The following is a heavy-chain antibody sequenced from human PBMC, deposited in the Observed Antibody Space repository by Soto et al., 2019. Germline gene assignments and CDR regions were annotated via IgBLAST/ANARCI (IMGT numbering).Heavy chain of an antibody. D-gene: IGHD6-19*01. CDR3: ARVIAVADAFDI. Sequence: ASVKVSCKASGYTFTSYDINWVRQATGQRHERMGWMNPNSGNKGYAQKLQGRVTMTRNTSISTAYMELISLRSEATAVYFCARVIAVADAFDIWGQGTMVTVSS. CDR2: MNPNSGNK. V-gene: IGHV1-8*01. J-gene: IGHJ3*02. CDR1: GYTFTSYD.